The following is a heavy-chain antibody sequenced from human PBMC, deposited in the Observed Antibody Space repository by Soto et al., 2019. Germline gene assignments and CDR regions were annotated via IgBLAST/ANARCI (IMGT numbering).Heavy chain of an antibody. Sequence: QVQLVQSGAEVKKPGSSVKVSCKASGGTFSSYAISWVRQAPGQGLEWMGGIIPIFGTANYAQKFQGRVTITADKSTSTADMELSSLISEDTAVYYCVRDGDSSGYYRFWYWGQGTLVTVSS. V-gene: IGHV1-69*06. D-gene: IGHD3-22*01. CDR1: GGTFSSYA. CDR3: VRDGDSSGYYRFWY. CDR2: IIPIFGTA. J-gene: IGHJ4*02.